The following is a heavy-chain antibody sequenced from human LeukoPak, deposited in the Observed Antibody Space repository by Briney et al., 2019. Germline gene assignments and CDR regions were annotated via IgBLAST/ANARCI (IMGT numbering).Heavy chain of an antibody. D-gene: IGHD3-22*01. Sequence: GGSLRLPCAASGFAFSSYWMHWVRPAPGKGLVWVSRINSDGTTTTYADSVKGRFTISRDNAKNTLYLRMNSLRAEDTAVYYCARGSSGYYYHWFDPWGQGTLVTVSS. J-gene: IGHJ5*02. V-gene: IGHV3-74*01. CDR1: GFAFSSYW. CDR2: INSDGTTT. CDR3: ARGSSGYYYHWFDP.